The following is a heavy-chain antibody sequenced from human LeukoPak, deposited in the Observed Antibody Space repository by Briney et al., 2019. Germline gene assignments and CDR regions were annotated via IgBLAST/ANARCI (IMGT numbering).Heavy chain of an antibody. CDR1: GYTLTELS. CDR3: ATDRLPYGYSVY. CDR2: FDPENGET. Sequence: ASVKVSCKVSGYTLTELSMHWVRQAPGKGLEWMGGFDPENGETIYAQKFQGRVTMTEDTSTDTAYMELSSLRSEDTAVYYCATDRLPYGYSVYWGQGTLVTVSS. J-gene: IGHJ4*02. V-gene: IGHV1-24*01. D-gene: IGHD2-21*01.